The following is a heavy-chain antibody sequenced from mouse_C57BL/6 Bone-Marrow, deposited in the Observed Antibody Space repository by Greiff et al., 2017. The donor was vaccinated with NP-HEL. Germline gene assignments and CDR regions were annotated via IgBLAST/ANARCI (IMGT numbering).Heavy chain of an antibody. CDR3: ARSRWGNYYAMDY. Sequence: QVQLQQPGAELVKPGASVKLSCKASGYTFTSYWMHWVKQRPGRGLEWIGRIDPNSGGTKYNEKFMSKATLTVDKPSRTDYMQLSSLTSKDYAVYYCARSRWGNYYAMDYRGKGTSVTVSS. V-gene: IGHV1-72*01. J-gene: IGHJ4*01. CDR1: GYTFTSYW. D-gene: IGHD2-1*01. CDR2: IDPNSGGT.